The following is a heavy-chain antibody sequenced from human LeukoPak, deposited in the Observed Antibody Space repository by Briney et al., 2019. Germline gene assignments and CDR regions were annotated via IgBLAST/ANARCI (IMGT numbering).Heavy chain of an antibody. V-gene: IGHV4-38-2*02. CDR1: GYSISSGYY. J-gene: IGHJ5*02. CDR3: ARVNYYDSSGYLVPPWFDP. D-gene: IGHD3-22*01. CDR2: IYHSGST. Sequence: SETLSLTYTVSGYSISSGYYWGWIRQPPGKGLEWIGSIYHSGSTYYNPSLKRRVTISVDTSKNQFSLKLSSVTAADTAVYYCARVNYYDSSGYLVPPWFDPWGQGTLVTVSS.